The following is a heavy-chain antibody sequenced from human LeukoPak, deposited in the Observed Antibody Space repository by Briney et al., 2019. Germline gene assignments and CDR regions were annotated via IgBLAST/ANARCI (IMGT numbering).Heavy chain of an antibody. CDR2: MNPNSGNT. CDR1: GYTFTSYG. CDR3: ARGPGVDSSSWYLH. D-gene: IGHD6-13*01. J-gene: IGHJ4*02. V-gene: IGHV1-8*02. Sequence: ASVKVSCKASGYTFTSYGISWVRQATGPGLEWMGWMNPNSGNTGYAQKFQGRVTMTRNTSISTAYMELSSLRSEDTAVYYCARGPGVDSSSWYLHWGQGTLVTVSS.